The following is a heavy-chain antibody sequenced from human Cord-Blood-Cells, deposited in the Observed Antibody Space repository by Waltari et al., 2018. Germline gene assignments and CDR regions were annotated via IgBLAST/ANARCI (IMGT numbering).Heavy chain of an antibody. V-gene: IGHV1-2*02. CDR1: GYTFTGYH. J-gene: IGHJ3*02. D-gene: IGHD2-21*02. CDR3: AGIVVVTADAFDI. CDR2: INPNSGGT. Sequence: QVQLVQSGAAVKKPGASVKVSCKASGYTFTGYHMHWLRQAPGQGLEWMGWINPNSGGTNYAQKFQGRVTMTRDTSISTAYMELSRLRSDDTAVYYCAGIVVVTADAFDIWGQGTMVTVSS.